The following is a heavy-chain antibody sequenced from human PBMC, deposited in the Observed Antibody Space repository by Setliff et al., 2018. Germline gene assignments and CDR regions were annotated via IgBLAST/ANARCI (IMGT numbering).Heavy chain of an antibody. CDR2: IDHSGST. D-gene: IGHD1-26*01. J-gene: IGHJ4*02. CDR1: GYSISSGYY. V-gene: IGHV4-38-2*01. Sequence: SEPLSLTCAVSGYSISSGYYWGWIRQPPGKGLEWIGSIDHSGSTHYNPSLKSRVTISVDTAKNQFSLKLRSVTAADTAVYYCGRPLVGVTTGFENWGQGTLVTVSS. CDR3: GRPLVGVTTGFEN.